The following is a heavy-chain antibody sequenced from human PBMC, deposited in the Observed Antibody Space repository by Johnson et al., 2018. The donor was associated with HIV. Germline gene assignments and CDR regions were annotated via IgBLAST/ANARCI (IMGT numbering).Heavy chain of an antibody. D-gene: IGHD4-11*01. Sequence: MQLVESGGDVVQPGMSLRLSYAASGFTFSRENMHWVRQAPGKGPEWVSVIYSGGSTYYADSVKGRFTISRDNSKNTLYLQMNSLRTEDTAVYYCARDSRYNNYGGGSVGAFDIWGQGTTVTVSS. CDR1: GFTFSREN. J-gene: IGHJ3*02. V-gene: IGHV3-66*02. CDR3: ARDSRYNNYGGGSVGAFDI. CDR2: IYSGGST.